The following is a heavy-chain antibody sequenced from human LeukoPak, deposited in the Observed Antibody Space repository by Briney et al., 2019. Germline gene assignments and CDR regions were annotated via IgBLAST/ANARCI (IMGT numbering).Heavy chain of an antibody. J-gene: IGHJ4*02. V-gene: IGHV3-7*01. CDR1: GFTFRSYW. CDR2: IKQDGSEK. Sequence: GGSLRLSCAASGFTFRSYWMSWVRRAPGKGLEWVANIKQDGSEKYYVDSVKGRFTISRDDAKNSLYLQMNSLRAEDTAVYYCARKGLPDYWGQGTLVTVSS. CDR3: ARKGLPDY.